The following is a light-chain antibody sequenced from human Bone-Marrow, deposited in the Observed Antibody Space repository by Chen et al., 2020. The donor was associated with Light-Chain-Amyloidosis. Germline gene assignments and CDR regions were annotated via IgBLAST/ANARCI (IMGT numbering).Light chain of an antibody. CDR1: TSDIGTYDF. CDR3: ASYAKGNIVV. V-gene: IGLV2-23*02. CDR2: NIS. J-gene: IGLJ2*01. Sequence: QSALTQPASVSGSPGQSITISCTGTTSDIGTYDFVSWYQQFPDRAPKLLIFNISVRSSGTSRRFSGSKSGNTASLTISGLQPDDEGVYFCASYAKGNIVVFGGGSTLTV.